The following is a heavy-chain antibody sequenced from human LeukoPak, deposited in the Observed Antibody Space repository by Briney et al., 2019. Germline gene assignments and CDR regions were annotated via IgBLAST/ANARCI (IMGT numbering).Heavy chain of an antibody. Sequence: GGSLRLSCAASGFTVSSNYMSWVRQGPGKGLEWVSVIYSGGSTYYADSVKGRFTISRDNSKNTLYLQMNSLRAEDTAVYYCARGDFWSGYPTYWGQGTLVTVSS. CDR1: GFTVSSNY. CDR2: IYSGGST. D-gene: IGHD3-3*01. V-gene: IGHV3-53*01. J-gene: IGHJ4*02. CDR3: ARGDFWSGYPTY.